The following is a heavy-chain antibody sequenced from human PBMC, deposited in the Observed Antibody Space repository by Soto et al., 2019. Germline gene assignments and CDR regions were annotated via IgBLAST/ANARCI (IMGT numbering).Heavy chain of an antibody. J-gene: IGHJ6*02. Sequence: EVQLVESGGGLVQPGGSLRLSCAASGFTFSSYWMHWVRQAPGKGLVWVSRINSDGSSTSYADSVKGRFTISRDNAKKTLYLQMNSLRAEDTAVYYCARDIPRTGTTFYYYYGMDVWGQGTTVTVSS. V-gene: IGHV3-74*01. CDR1: GFTFSSYW. CDR3: ARDIPRTGTTFYYYYGMDV. CDR2: INSDGSST. D-gene: IGHD1-1*01.